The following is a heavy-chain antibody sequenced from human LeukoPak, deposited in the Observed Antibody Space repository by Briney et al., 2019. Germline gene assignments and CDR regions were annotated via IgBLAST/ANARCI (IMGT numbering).Heavy chain of an antibody. CDR3: AKDNWGFCYYYYYMDV. CDR2: ISGSGGST. J-gene: IGHJ6*03. D-gene: IGHD7-27*01. V-gene: IGHV3-23*01. Sequence: PGRSLRLSCAASGFTFSSYGMHWVRQAPGKGLEWVSAISGSGGSTYYADSVKGRFTISRDNSKNTLYLQMNSLRAEDTAVYYCAKDNWGFCYYYYYMDVWGKGTTVTVSS. CDR1: GFTFSSYG.